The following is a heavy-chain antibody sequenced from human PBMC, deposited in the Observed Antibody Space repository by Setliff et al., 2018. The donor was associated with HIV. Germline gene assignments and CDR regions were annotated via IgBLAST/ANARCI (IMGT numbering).Heavy chain of an antibody. CDR3: AGGARYCSGDNCYGLFDL. J-gene: IGHJ5*02. Sequence: GGSLRLSCAASGFTVSRNYMSWVRQAPGKGLEWVSVIYGGGTYYADSVKGRFTISRDNSKNALYLQMNSLRAEDTAVYYCAGGARYCSGDNCYGLFDLWGQGTLVTVSS. V-gene: IGHV3-53*01. CDR1: GFTVSRNY. CDR2: IYGGGT. D-gene: IGHD2-15*01.